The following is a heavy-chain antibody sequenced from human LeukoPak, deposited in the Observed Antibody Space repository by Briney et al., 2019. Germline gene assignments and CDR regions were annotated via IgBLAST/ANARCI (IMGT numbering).Heavy chain of an antibody. CDR3: ARDLTYYDFWSSYYVHDTCDI. V-gene: IGHV3-21*01. D-gene: IGHD3-3*01. CDR2: ISSSSSYI. CDR1: GFTFSSYS. J-gene: IGHJ3*02. Sequence: GGSLRPSCAASGFTFSSYSMNWVRQAPGKGLEWVSSISSSSSYIYYADSVKGRFTISRDNAKNSLYLQMNSLRAEDTAGYYCARDLTYYDFWSSYYVHDTCDIWGQGTMVTVSS.